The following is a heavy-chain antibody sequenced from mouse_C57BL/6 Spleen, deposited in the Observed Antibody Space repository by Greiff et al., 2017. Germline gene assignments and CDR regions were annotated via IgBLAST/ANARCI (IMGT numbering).Heavy chain of an antibody. Sequence: QVQLQQPGAELVMPGASVKLSCKASGYTFTSYWMHWVKQRPGQGLEWIGEIDPSDSYTNYNQKFKGKSTLTVEKSSSTAYMQRSSLTSEDSAVYYWARSTVVATDYFDYWGQGTTLTVSS. V-gene: IGHV1-69*01. CDR2: IDPSDSYT. CDR3: ARSTVVATDYFDY. J-gene: IGHJ2*01. CDR1: GYTFTSYW. D-gene: IGHD1-1*01.